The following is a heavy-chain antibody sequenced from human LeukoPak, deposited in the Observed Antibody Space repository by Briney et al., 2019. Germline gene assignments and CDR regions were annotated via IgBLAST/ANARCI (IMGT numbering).Heavy chain of an antibody. J-gene: IGHJ5*02. CDR2: INSDGINT. Sequence: GGSLRLSCAASGFTFSNYWMHWVCQAPGKGLVWVSRINSDGINTSYADSGKGRFTISRDNAKNTLNLQMNSLRTEDTAVYYCARDLGQYYDTSDNCFDPWGQGTLVTVSS. CDR3: ARDLGQYYDTSDNCFDP. V-gene: IGHV3-74*01. CDR1: GFTFSNYW. D-gene: IGHD3-22*01.